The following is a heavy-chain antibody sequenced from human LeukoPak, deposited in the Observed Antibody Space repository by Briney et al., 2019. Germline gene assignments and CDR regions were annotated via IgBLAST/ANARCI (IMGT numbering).Heavy chain of an antibody. CDR2: ISSSGSTI. CDR1: GFTFSSHE. J-gene: IGHJ4*02. CDR3: ARDGGAAAGAFGY. Sequence: PGGSLRLSCAASGFTFSSHEMNWVRQAPGKGLEWVSYISSSGSTIYYADSVKGRFTISRDNAKNSLYLQMNSLRAEDTAVYYCARDGGAAAGAFGYWGQGTLVTVSS. V-gene: IGHV3-48*03. D-gene: IGHD6-13*01.